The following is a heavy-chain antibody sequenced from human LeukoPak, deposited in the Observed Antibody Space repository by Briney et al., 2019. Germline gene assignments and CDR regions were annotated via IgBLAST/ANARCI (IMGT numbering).Heavy chain of an antibody. Sequence: GGSLRLSCAASGFTFSSYEMNWVRQAPGKGLEWVSYISSSGSTIYYADSVKGRFTISRDNARNSLYLQMNSLRAEDTAVYYCARGLSVVVAADYGMDVWGKGTTVTASS. V-gene: IGHV3-48*03. CDR2: ISSSGSTI. J-gene: IGHJ6*04. D-gene: IGHD2-15*01. CDR3: ARGLSVVVAADYGMDV. CDR1: GFTFSSYE.